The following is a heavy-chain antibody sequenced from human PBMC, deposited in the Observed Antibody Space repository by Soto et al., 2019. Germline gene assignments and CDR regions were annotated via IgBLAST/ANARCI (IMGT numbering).Heavy chain of an antibody. V-gene: IGHV3-23*01. CDR2: ISGSGGST. Sequence: HPGGSLRLSCAASGLTFSSYAMSWVRQAPGKGLEWVSAISGSGGSTYYADSVKGRFTISRDNSKNTLYLQMNSLRAEDTAVYYCAKLRSGIVLMVYAPPMSFDYWGQGTLVTVSS. D-gene: IGHD2-8*01. CDR3: AKLRSGIVLMVYAPPMSFDY. CDR1: GLTFSSYA. J-gene: IGHJ4*02.